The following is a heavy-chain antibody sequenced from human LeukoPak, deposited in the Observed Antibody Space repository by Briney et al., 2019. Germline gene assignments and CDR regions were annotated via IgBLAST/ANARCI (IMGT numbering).Heavy chain of an antibody. D-gene: IGHD5-12*01. CDR3: ARNIVAMGPTESGFDY. CDR1: GFTVSSNY. V-gene: IGHV3-66*01. Sequence: GGSLRLSCAASGFTVSSNYMSWVRQAPGKGLEWVSVIYSGGSTYYADSVKGRFTISRDNSKNTLYLQMNSRRAEDTAVYYCARNIVAMGPTESGFDYWGQGTLVTVSS. CDR2: IYSGGST. J-gene: IGHJ4*02.